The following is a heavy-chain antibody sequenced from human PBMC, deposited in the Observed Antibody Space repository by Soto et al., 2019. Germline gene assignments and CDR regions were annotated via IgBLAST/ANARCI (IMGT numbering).Heavy chain of an antibody. CDR3: ARRMVRGVAPFDY. CDR1: GGSISSSSYY. Sequence: QLQLQESGPGLVKPSETLSLTCTVSGGSISSSSYYWGWIRQPPGKGLEWIGSIYYSGSTYYNPSLKSRVTISVDTSKNQFSLKLSSVTAADTAVYYCARRMVRGVAPFDYWGQGTLVTVSS. D-gene: IGHD3-10*01. CDR2: IYYSGST. V-gene: IGHV4-39*01. J-gene: IGHJ4*02.